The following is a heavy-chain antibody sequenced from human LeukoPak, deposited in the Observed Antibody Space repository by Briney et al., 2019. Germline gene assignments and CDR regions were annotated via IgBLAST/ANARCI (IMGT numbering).Heavy chain of an antibody. CDR2: INHGGGT. J-gene: IGHJ4*02. D-gene: IGHD4-17*01. CDR1: GGSFSDYF. Sequence: SETLSLTCAVYGGSFSDYFWNWIRQPPGKGLEWIGEINHGGGTRYNPSLKSRATISEDTSKKQFSLNLTSVTAADTAVYYRARSEDGTGDYRPTYFDSWGQGTLVTVSS. V-gene: IGHV4-34*01. CDR3: ARSEDGTGDYRPTYFDS.